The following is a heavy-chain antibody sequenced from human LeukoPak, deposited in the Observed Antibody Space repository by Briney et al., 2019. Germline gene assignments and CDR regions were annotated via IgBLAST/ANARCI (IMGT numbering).Heavy chain of an antibody. Sequence: SQTLSLTCAISRDSVSSNRASWNWIRQSPSRGLEWLGRTYYRSKWFNDYEVSVKSRISINPDTSKNQFSPQLNSVTPEDTAVCYGAGTLAVASKTAYFDSWGQGTLVTVSS. CDR1: RDSVSSNRAS. J-gene: IGHJ4*02. CDR3: AGTLAVASKTAYFDS. V-gene: IGHV6-1*01. CDR2: TYYRSKWFN. D-gene: IGHD6-19*01.